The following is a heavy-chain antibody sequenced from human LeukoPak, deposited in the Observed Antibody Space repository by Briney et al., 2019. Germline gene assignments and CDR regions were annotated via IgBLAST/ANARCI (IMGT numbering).Heavy chain of an antibody. V-gene: IGHV3-48*04. CDR3: ARVRGPTLKTCYMDV. D-gene: IGHD3-10*01. Sequence: HPGGSLRLSCAASGFTFTEYSLIWVRQAPGKGLEWVSFSSDISDRSSTIHYADSVKGRFTISRDNAERSVYLQMNSLRADDTAVYYCARVRGPTLKTCYMDVWGTGTTVTVSS. CDR2: ISDRSSTI. CDR1: GFTFTEYS. J-gene: IGHJ6*03.